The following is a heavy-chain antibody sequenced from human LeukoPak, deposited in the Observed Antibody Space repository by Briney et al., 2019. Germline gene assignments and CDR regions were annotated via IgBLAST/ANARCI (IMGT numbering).Heavy chain of an antibody. J-gene: IGHJ4*02. V-gene: IGHV3-7*01. CDR2: INQDGSEK. D-gene: IGHD5-12*01. CDR3: ARDRSGYSGYDFFDY. CDR1: GFTFSSYW. Sequence: GGSLRLSCAASGFTFSSYWMSWVRQAPGKGLEWVANINQDGSEKYYVDSVKGRFTISRDNAKNSLYLQMNSLRAEDTAVYYCARDRSGYSGYDFFDYWGQGALVTVSS.